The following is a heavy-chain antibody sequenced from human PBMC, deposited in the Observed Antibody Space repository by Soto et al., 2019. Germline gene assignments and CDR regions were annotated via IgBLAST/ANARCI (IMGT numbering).Heavy chain of an antibody. CDR3: ASPDGRYHYAMDV. V-gene: IGHV4-39*01. CDR2: GYYSGST. D-gene: IGHD1-1*01. Sequence: SETLSLTCTVSGGSVSNSNSYWGWIRQPPGKGLEWIGSGYYSGSTYYNPSLKSRVTMSVDPSTNQFYLKLSSVTAADTAVYYCASPDGRYHYAMDVWGQGXTVTVSS. J-gene: IGHJ6*02. CDR1: GGSVSNSNSY.